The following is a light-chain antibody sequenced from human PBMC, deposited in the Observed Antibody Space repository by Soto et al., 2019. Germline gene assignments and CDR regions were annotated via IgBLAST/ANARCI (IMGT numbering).Light chain of an antibody. J-gene: IGLJ2*01. V-gene: IGLV2-11*01. CDR2: DVN. Sequence: QSALTQPRSVSGSPGQSVTISCTGTNNDVGFYNYVSWYQQQLGKAPKLLIYDVNKRPSGVPPRFSGSKSANTASLTISGLQAADEADYYCSANAGGSTLVFGGGTKLTVL. CDR1: NNDVGFYNY. CDR3: SANAGGSTLV.